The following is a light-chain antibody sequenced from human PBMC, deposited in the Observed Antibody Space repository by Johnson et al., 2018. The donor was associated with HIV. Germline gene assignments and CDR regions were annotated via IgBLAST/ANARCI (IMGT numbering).Light chain of an antibody. CDR1: SSNIGNNY. Sequence: SVLTQPPSVSAAPGQKVTISCSGSSSNIGNNYVSWYQQLPGTAPKLLIYENNKRPSGIPDRFSGPKSGTSATLGITGLQAGDEADYYCGTWHSALSGGGVFGTGTRVTVL. CDR3: GTWHSALSGGGV. V-gene: IGLV1-51*02. CDR2: ENN. J-gene: IGLJ1*01.